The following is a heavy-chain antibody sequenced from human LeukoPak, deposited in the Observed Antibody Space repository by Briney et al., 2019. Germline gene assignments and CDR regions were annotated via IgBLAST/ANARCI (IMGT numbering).Heavy chain of an antibody. CDR1: GGSISSYY. CDR2: IYTSGST. Sequence: KPSETLSLTCTVSGGSISSYYWSWIRQPPGKGLEWIGYIYTSGSTNYNPSLKSRVTISVDTSKNQFSLKLSSVTAADTAVYYCARGSGDWTYYFDYWGQGTLVTVSS. V-gene: IGHV4-4*09. D-gene: IGHD2-21*02. J-gene: IGHJ4*02. CDR3: ARGSGDWTYYFDY.